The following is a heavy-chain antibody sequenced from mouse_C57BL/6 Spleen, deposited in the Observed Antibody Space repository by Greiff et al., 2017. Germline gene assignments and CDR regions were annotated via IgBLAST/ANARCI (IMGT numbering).Heavy chain of an antibody. Sequence: QVQLKQSGPELVKPGASVKISCKASGYSFTSYYIHWVKQRPGQGLEWIGWIYPGSGNTKYNEKFKGKATLTADTSSSTAYMQLSSLTSEDSAVYYCARSSAQAFYAMDYWGQGTSVTVSS. D-gene: IGHD3-2*02. V-gene: IGHV1-66*01. CDR3: ARSSAQAFYAMDY. CDR2: IYPGSGNT. CDR1: GYSFTSYY. J-gene: IGHJ4*01.